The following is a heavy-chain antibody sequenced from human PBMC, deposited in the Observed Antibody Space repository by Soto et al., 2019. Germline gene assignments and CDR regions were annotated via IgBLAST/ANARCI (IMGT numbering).Heavy chain of an antibody. CDR1: GFTFSSYG. CDR2: ISYDGSNK. CDR3: AKDQGSSWYEIDY. Sequence: GGSLRLSCAASGFTFSSYGMHWIRQAPGKGLEWVAVISYDGSNKYYADSVKGRFTISRDNSKNTLYLQMNSLRAEDTAVYYCAKDQGSSWYEIDYWGQGTLVTVSS. D-gene: IGHD6-13*01. J-gene: IGHJ4*02. V-gene: IGHV3-30*18.